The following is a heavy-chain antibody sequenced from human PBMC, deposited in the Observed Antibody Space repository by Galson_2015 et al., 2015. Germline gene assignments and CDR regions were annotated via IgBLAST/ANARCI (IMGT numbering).Heavy chain of an antibody. Sequence: SLRLSCAASGFTFEDYGMAWVRQVPGKGLEWVSGLNWSGFTTGYAVSVKGRFTISRDNAKNSLYLEMNGLRAEDTALYYCARVATGIHYFYFYMDVWGRGTTVIVSS. CDR1: GFTFEDYG. CDR3: ARVATGIHYFYFYMDV. J-gene: IGHJ6*03. CDR2: LNWSGFTT. D-gene: IGHD1-14*01. V-gene: IGHV3-20*04.